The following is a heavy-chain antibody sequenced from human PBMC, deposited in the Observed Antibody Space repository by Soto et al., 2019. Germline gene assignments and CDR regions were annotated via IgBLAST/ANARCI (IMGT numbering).Heavy chain of an antibody. Sequence: ASVKVSCKASGYTFTSYAMHWVRQAPGQRLEWMGWINAGNGNTKYSQKFQGRLTITRDTSASTAYMELSSLRSEDTAVYFCARNMMDYDIVTGYYMAYYFDYWG. CDR3: ARNMMDYDIVTGYYMAYYFDY. CDR2: INAGNGNT. J-gene: IGHJ4*01. CDR1: GYTFTSYA. D-gene: IGHD3-9*01. V-gene: IGHV1-3*01.